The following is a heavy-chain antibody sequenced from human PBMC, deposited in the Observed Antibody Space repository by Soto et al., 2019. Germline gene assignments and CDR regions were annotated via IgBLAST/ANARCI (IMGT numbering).Heavy chain of an antibody. CDR2: IWYDGSNK. Sequence: GGSLRLSCAASGFTFSSYGMHWVRQAPGKGLEWVAVIWYDGSNKYYADSVKGRFTISRDNSKNTLYLQMNSLRAGDTAVYYCARDSYGDYLLGAFDIWGQGTMVTVSS. J-gene: IGHJ3*02. CDR1: GFTFSSYG. V-gene: IGHV3-33*01. D-gene: IGHD4-17*01. CDR3: ARDSYGDYLLGAFDI.